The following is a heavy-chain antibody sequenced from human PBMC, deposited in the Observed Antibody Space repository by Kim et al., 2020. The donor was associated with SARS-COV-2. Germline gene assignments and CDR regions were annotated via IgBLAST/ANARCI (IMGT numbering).Heavy chain of an antibody. V-gene: IGHV4-34*01. D-gene: IGHD4-17*01. Sequence: SETLSLTCAVYGGSFSGYYWSWIRQPPGKGLEWIGEINHSGSTNYNPSLKSRVTISVDTSKNQFSLKLSSVTAADTAVYYCARGTTVTTLFYLYYGMDV. CDR2: INHSGST. J-gene: IGHJ6*01. CDR3: ARGTTVTTLFYLYYGMDV. CDR1: GGSFSGYY.